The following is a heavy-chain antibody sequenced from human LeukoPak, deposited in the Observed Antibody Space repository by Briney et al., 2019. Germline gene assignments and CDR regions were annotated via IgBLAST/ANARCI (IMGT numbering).Heavy chain of an antibody. Sequence: PSETLSLTCTVSGGSISSYYWSWIRQPPGKGLEWIGYIYYSGSTNYNPSLKSRVTISVDTSKNQFSLKLSSVTVADTAVYYCARGVFGVVIIGDYFALDYWGQGTLVTVSS. D-gene: IGHD3-3*01. J-gene: IGHJ4*02. CDR3: ARGVFGVVIIGDYFALDY. V-gene: IGHV4-59*01. CDR1: GGSISSYY. CDR2: IYYSGST.